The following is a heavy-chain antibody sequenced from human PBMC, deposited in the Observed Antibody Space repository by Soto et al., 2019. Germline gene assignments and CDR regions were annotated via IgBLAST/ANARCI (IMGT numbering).Heavy chain of an antibody. CDR2: IYWDDE. CDR3: ARNNYLNNCFYP. CDR1: GFSLSSSGVG. J-gene: IGHJ5*02. Sequence: QITLKESGPTLLKPTQTLTLTCTFSGFSLSSSGVGVGWIRQPPGKALEWLALIYWDDERYRASLKSRLTTTKHTSKNLVVLTMTNIDPVDTGTYYCARNNYLNNCFYPWGQRTLVTVSS. V-gene: IGHV2-5*02. D-gene: IGHD1-1*01.